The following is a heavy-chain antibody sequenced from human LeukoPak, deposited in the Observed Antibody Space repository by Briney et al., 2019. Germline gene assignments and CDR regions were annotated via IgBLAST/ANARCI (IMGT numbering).Heavy chain of an antibody. Sequence: GGSLRLSCAASGFTFSSFWMSWVHQAPGNGLEWVANIKHDGSEKYYVDPVKGRFTISRDNAKNSLYLQMNSLRAEDTAVYYCARDLGYCSGGSCGNWGQGTLVTVSS. D-gene: IGHD2-15*01. J-gene: IGHJ4*02. CDR3: ARDLGYCSGGSCGN. CDR1: GFTFSSFW. CDR2: IKHDGSEK. V-gene: IGHV3-7*01.